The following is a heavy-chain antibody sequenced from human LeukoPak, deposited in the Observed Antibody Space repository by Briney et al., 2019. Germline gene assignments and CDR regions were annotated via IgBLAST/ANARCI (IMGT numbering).Heavy chain of an antibody. CDR3: ARGSLSSRDFDY. Sequence: ASVKVSCKASGYTFTSYAMHWVRQAPGQRLEWMGWINAGNGNTKYSQKFQGRVTITRDTSARTAYMELSSLRSEDTAVYYCARGSLSSRDFDYWGQGTLVTVSS. V-gene: IGHV1-3*01. CDR2: INAGNGNT. J-gene: IGHJ4*02. D-gene: IGHD6-13*01. CDR1: GYTFTSYA.